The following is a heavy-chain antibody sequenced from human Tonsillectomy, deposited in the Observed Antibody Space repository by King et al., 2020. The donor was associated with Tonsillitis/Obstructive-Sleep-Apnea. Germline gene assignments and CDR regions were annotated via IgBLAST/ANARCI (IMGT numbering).Heavy chain of an antibody. CDR2: IAYDGRIK. CDR1: GFTFSNYA. Sequence: QLVQSGGGVVQPGRFLRLSCAASGFTFSNYALPGVRQAPGKGLEWVAVIAYDGRIKYYADPGKGRFTISRDHSRNTLYLQMNSLRVEDSAVFYCARGDYGDYARSNWFDPWGQGTLVTVSS. CDR3: ARGDYGDYARSNWFDP. J-gene: IGHJ5*02. V-gene: IGHV3-30*01. D-gene: IGHD4-17*01.